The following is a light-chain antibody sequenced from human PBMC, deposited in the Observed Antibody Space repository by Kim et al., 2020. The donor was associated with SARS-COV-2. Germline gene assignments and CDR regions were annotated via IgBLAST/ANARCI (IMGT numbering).Light chain of an antibody. Sequence: GGTVTISCTRSGGTCARSYVQWFQQRPGSVPTTVIFEDYQRPSGVPDRFSGSVDSSSNSASLTISGLKTEDEGNYYCQSYDDTNVVFGGGTQLTVL. CDR2: EDY. CDR3: QSYDDTNVV. CDR1: GGTCARSY. V-gene: IGLV6-57*03. J-gene: IGLJ3*02.